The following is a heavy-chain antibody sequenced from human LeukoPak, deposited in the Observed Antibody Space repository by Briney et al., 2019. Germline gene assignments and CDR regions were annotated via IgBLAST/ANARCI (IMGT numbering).Heavy chain of an antibody. CDR1: GFTISTYS. Sequence: GGSLRLSCAASGFTISTYSMNWVRQAPGKGLEWISYISSSGYSIYYADSVKGRFTISSDNAKNSLYLQRNSLRAEDTAVYYCASGLGGLYSNYNWFDPWGQGTLVTVSS. CDR3: ASGLGGLYSNYNWFDP. D-gene: IGHD4-11*01. V-gene: IGHV3-48*01. J-gene: IGHJ5*02. CDR2: ISSSGYSI.